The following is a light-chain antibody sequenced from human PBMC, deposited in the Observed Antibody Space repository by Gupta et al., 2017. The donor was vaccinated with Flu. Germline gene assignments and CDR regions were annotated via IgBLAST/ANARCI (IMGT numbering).Light chain of an antibody. V-gene: IGKV2-28*01. CDR3: RQALQTPRT. CDR1: QSLLHSNGKNF. Sequence: DIVMTQSPLSLPVTPGEPASISCRSSQSLLHSNGKNFLDWYLQKPGQSPQLLIYLGSNRAAGVPDRFSGSGSGTDFTLKISRVQAEDVGVYYCRQALQTPRTFGQGTKLEIK. CDR2: LGS. J-gene: IGKJ2*01.